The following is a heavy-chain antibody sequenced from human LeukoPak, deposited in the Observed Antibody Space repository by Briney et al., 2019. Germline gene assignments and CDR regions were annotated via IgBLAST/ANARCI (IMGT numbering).Heavy chain of an antibody. CDR1: GGSISSYY. CDR3: ARRFDS. J-gene: IGHJ4*02. V-gene: IGHV4-59*01. Sequence: SSETLSLTCTVSGGSISSYYWSWIRQPPGKGLEWIGHIYYSGSTNYNPSLKSRVTISVDTSKNQFSLNLSSVTAADTAVYYCARRFDSWGQGTLVTVSS. CDR2: IYYSGST.